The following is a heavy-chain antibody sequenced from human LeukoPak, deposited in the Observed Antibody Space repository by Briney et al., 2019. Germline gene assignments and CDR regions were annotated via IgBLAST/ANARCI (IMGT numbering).Heavy chain of an antibody. CDR1: GGSISSGTYY. V-gene: IGHV4-61*02. Sequence: PSQTLSLTCTVSGGSISSGTYYWSWIRQPAGKGLEWIGRIYSSGSTNYNPSLKSRVTMSVDTSKNQFSLKLNSVTAADTAVYYCARLERAAAGPITTYYFDYWGQGTLVTVSS. J-gene: IGHJ4*02. CDR2: IYSSGST. D-gene: IGHD6-13*01. CDR3: ARLERAAAGPITTYYFDY.